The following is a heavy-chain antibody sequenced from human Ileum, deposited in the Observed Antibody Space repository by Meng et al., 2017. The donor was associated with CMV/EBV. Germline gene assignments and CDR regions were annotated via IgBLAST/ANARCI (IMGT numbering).Heavy chain of an antibody. V-gene: IGHV3-43*01. CDR1: HFTFHDYS. D-gene: IGHD6-19*01. CDR3: AKGLGGGSWSFDF. Sequence: GESLKISCAASHFTFHDYSMHWVRQPPGKGLEWVSLINWDGSSTKYADSVKGRFTISRDNSKNSVYLQMNSLRAEDSALYYCAKGLGGGSWSFDFWGQGTLVTVSS. J-gene: IGHJ4*02. CDR2: INWDGSST.